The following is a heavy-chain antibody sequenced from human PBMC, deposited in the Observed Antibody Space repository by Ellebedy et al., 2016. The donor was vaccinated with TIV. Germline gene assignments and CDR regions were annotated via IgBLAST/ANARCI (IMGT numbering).Heavy chain of an antibody. D-gene: IGHD5-18*01. CDR2: ISTSSNTI. J-gene: IGHJ4*02. CDR3: AAGAMADY. CDR1: GFTFSSYT. V-gene: IGHV3-48*01. Sequence: GESLKISCAASGFTFSSYTMNWVRQAPGKGLEWISYISTSSNTIHYADFVKGRFFISRDNSKNTLFLQMNSLRAEDTAIYYCAAGAMADYWGQGTVVTVSS.